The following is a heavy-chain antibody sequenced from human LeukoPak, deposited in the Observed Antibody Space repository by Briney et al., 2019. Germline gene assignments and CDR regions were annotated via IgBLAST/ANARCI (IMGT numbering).Heavy chain of an antibody. Sequence: KPSETLSLTCAVYGGSFSGYYWSWIRQPPGKGLEWIGEINHSGSTNYNPSLKSRVTISVDTSKNQFSLKLSSVTAADTAVYYCARRKMVWFGEPQSPYYYYYYYMDVWGKGTTVTISS. J-gene: IGHJ6*03. D-gene: IGHD3-10*01. CDR1: GGSFSGYY. CDR3: ARRKMVWFGEPQSPYYYYYYYMDV. V-gene: IGHV4-34*01. CDR2: INHSGST.